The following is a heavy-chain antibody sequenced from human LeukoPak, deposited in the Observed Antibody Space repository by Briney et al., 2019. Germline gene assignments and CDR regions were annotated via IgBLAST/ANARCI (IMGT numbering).Heavy chain of an antibody. CDR3: ARADGYCSGGSCYYYYYGMDV. V-gene: IGHV1-69*13. Sequence: ASVKVSCKASGGTFSSYAISWVRQAPGQGLEWMGGIIPIFGTANYAQKFQGRVTITADESTSTAYMELSSLRSEDTAVYYCARADGYCSGGSCYYYYYGMDVWGQGTTVTASS. D-gene: IGHD2-15*01. J-gene: IGHJ6*02. CDR2: IIPIFGTA. CDR1: GGTFSSYA.